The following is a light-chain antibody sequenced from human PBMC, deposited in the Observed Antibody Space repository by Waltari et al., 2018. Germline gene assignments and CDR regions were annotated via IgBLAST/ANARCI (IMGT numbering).Light chain of an antibody. J-gene: IGKJ2*03. CDR1: QSVGTN. V-gene: IGKV3-15*01. CDR3: QQYDKWPPFS. CDR2: AAS. Sequence: ETVMTQSPATLSVSPGDRATLSCRASQSVGTNVAWYQQKPGQAPRLLIYAASTRASDIPTRFSGSGSGTEFTFTISSLQSEDFAVYYCQQYDKWPPFSCGQGTNLELK.